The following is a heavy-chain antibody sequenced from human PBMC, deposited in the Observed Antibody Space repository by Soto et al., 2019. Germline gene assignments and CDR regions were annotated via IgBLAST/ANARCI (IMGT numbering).Heavy chain of an antibody. J-gene: IGHJ5*02. CDR1: GYTFTTHT. V-gene: IGHV1-3*01. CDR3: ARSGGMLLDH. CDR2: INVGIGDT. Sequence: QVQLVQSGAEVKKPGASVKVSCKTSGYTFTTHTLHWVRQAPGQRLEWMGWINVGIGDTKYSQRFQGRVTISRDTSATTAYMELRSLRSEDTAVYYCARSGGMLLDHWGQGTLVTVSS. D-gene: IGHD3-16*01.